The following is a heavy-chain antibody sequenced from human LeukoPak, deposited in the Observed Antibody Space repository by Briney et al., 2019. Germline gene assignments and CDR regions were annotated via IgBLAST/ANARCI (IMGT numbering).Heavy chain of an antibody. V-gene: IGHV3-23*01. D-gene: IGHD6-13*01. CDR3: AKSPRRAAAGNPNFDY. CDR1: GFTFSSYA. J-gene: IGHJ4*02. Sequence: PGGSLRLSCAASGFTFSSYAMSWVRQAPGKGLEWVSAISGSGGSTYYADSVKGRFTISRDNSKNTLYLQMNSLRAEDTAVYYCAKSPRRAAAGNPNFDYWGQGTLVTVSS. CDR2: ISGSGGST.